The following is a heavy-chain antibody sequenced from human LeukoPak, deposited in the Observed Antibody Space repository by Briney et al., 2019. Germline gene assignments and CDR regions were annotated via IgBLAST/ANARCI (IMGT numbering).Heavy chain of an antibody. Sequence: WGSLTLSCAASGFTFSSYAMCWVRQAPRQGLEWVSLISGSGGSTYYADSVKGRFTISRDTSKKTVDLQMNSQRAEDTALYYCAKAFSISMIGSWGQGSLVTVSS. CDR2: ISGSGGST. CDR1: GFTFSSYA. D-gene: IGHD3-22*01. V-gene: IGHV3-23*01. CDR3: AKAFSISMIGS. J-gene: IGHJ4*02.